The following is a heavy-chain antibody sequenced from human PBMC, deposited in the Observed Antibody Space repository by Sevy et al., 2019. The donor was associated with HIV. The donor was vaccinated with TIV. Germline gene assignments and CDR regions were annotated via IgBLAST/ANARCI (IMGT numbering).Heavy chain of an antibody. CDR2: IIPIFGTA. V-gene: IGHV1-69*13. CDR3: ARSFDSEGAFDV. CDR1: GGTFSSYA. Sequence: ASVKVSCKASGGTFSSYAINWVRQAPGQGLEWMGGIIPIFGTANYARKFQGRVTTTADESTSTAYMELSSLRSEDTAVYYCARSFDSEGAFDVWGQGTMVTVSS. J-gene: IGHJ3*01.